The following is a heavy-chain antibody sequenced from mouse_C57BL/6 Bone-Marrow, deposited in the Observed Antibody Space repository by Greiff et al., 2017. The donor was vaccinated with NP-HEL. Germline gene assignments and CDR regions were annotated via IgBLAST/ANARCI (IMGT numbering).Heavy chain of an antibody. CDR2: ISDGGSYT. CDR1: GFTFSSYA. V-gene: IGHV5-4*01. Sequence: VQLKESGGGLVKPGGSLKLSCAASGFTFSSYAMSWVRQTPEKRLEWVATISDGGSYTYYPDNVKGRFTISRDNAKNNLYLQMSHLKSEDTAMYYCASHYYGSSPWFAYWGQGTLVTVSA. J-gene: IGHJ3*01. D-gene: IGHD1-1*01. CDR3: ASHYYGSSPWFAY.